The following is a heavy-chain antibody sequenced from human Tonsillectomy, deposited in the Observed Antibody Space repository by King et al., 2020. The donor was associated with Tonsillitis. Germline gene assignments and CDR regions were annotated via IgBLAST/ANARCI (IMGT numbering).Heavy chain of an antibody. CDR1: GGSFSGYY. CDR2: INHSGST. V-gene: IGHV4-34*01. CDR3: ARGRGQWLVQGYFDY. Sequence: VQLQQWGAGLLKPSETLSLTCAVYGGSFSGYYWSWIRQPPGKGLEWIGEINHSGSTNYNPSLKSRVTISVDTSKNQFSLKLSSVTAADPAVYYCARGRGQWLVQGYFDYWGQGTLVTVSS. D-gene: IGHD6-19*01. J-gene: IGHJ4*02.